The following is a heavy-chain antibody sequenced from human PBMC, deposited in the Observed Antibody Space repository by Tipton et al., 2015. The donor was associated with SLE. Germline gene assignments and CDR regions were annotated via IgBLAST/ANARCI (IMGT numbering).Heavy chain of an antibody. J-gene: IGHJ4*02. Sequence: TLSLTCTVSGGSISSHYWSWIRQPPGKGLEWIGYIYYSGSTNYNPSLKSRVTISVDTSKNQFSLQLNSVTPEDTAVYYCARDQVRRQQLVWPLDYWGQGTLVTVSS. CDR2: IYYSGST. V-gene: IGHV4-59*11. D-gene: IGHD6-13*01. CDR3: ARDQVRRQQLVWPLDY. CDR1: GGSISSHY.